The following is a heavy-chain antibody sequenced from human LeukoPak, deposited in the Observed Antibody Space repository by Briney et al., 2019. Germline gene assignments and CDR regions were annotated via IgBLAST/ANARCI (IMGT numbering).Heavy chain of an antibody. V-gene: IGHV3-23*01. CDR3: AKQAYDSPRTDFDY. CDR1: GLTFSRYA. Sequence: GGSLGLSCAASGLTFSRYAMSWVRQAPGKGLEWVSGVSTSGGSTYYADSVKGRFTISRDNSKNTLHLQMNSLRAEDTAIYYCAKQAYDSPRTDFDYWGQGNLVTVSS. D-gene: IGHD3-22*01. CDR2: VSTSGGST. J-gene: IGHJ4*02.